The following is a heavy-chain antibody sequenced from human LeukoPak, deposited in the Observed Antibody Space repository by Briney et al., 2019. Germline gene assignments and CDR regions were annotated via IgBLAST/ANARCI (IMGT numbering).Heavy chain of an antibody. D-gene: IGHD2/OR15-2a*01. Sequence: GGALRLSFAASGFTVSSNYRSWVRQAPGKGLEGVSVIYRGCRTYYADSVKGRFTISRENSNNTLSLKMNSLRAEATAVYYCAREGDGLLADAFDIWGQGTMVTVSS. V-gene: IGHV3-53*01. CDR1: GFTVSSNY. J-gene: IGHJ3*02. CDR3: AREGDGLLADAFDI. CDR2: IYRGCRT.